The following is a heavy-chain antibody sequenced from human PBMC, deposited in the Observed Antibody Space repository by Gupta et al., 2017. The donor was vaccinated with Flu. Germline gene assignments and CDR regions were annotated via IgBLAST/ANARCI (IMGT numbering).Heavy chain of an antibody. D-gene: IGHD4-17*01. J-gene: IGHJ4*02. V-gene: IGHV4-34*01. CDR3: ARANNTVTTGGTGGPGDY. CDR2: INHSGST. CDR1: GGSFSGYY. Sequence: QVQLQQWGAGLLKPSETLSLTCAVYGGSFSGYYWSWIRQPPGKGLEWIGEINHSGSTNYNPSLKSRVTISVDTSKNQFSLKLSSVTAADTAVYYCARANNTVTTGGTGGPGDYWGQGTLVTVSS.